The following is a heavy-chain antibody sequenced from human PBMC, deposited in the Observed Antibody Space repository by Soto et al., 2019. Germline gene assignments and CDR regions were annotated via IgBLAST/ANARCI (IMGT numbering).Heavy chain of an antibody. D-gene: IGHD6-13*01. CDR3: ASGARRWYPYWFDS. CDR2: ISPYYNTF. Sequence: QAQVVQSGAEVRQPGSSVKLSCKASEGTFNSYAIAWVRQAPGQELEWMGGISPYYNTFNYAQKFQDRVTITADDPTNTVYMELSSLRSDDTAVYFCASGARRWYPYWFDSWAQGTLVTVSS. CDR1: EGTFNSYA. V-gene: IGHV1-69*01. J-gene: IGHJ5*01.